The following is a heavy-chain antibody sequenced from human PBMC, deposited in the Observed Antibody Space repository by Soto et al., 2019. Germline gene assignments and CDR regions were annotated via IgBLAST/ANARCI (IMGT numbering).Heavy chain of an antibody. D-gene: IGHD1-1*01. Sequence: EVQLLESGGGLVQPGGSLRLSCAASGFSFRNYAMTWVRQAPGKGLEWVSGLSGSGTMRYYADSVRGRFIISRDNAKNTLFLQMDNLRVEDSAVYYCAKEAEENENVSIPGDNWGQGTPVTVSS. CDR3: AKEAEENENVSIPGDN. V-gene: IGHV3-23*01. CDR1: GFSFRNYA. CDR2: LSGSGTMR. J-gene: IGHJ4*02.